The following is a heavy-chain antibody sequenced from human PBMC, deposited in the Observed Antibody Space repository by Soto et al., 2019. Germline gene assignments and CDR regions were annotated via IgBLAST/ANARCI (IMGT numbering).Heavy chain of an antibody. J-gene: IGHJ6*02. Sequence: PGESLKISCKGSGYSFTSYWIGWVRQMPGKGLEWMGIIYPGDSDTRYSPSFQGQVTISADKSISTAYLQWSSLKASDTAMYYCARGSGYDLPTTYYYYYGMDVWGQGTTVTVSS. V-gene: IGHV5-51*01. CDR1: GYSFTSYW. D-gene: IGHD5-12*01. CDR2: IYPGDSDT. CDR3: ARGSGYDLPTTYYYYYGMDV.